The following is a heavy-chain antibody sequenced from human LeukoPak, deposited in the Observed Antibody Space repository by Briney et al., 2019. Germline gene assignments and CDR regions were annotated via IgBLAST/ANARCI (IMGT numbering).Heavy chain of an antibody. Sequence: PGGSLRLSCAASGFTFSSYSMNWVRQAPGKGLEWVSSISSSSSYIYYADSVKGRFTISRDNAKNSLYLQMNSLRAEDTAVYYRARDSSSWYNYYYYYMDVWGKGTTVTVSS. J-gene: IGHJ6*03. D-gene: IGHD6-13*01. CDR2: ISSSSSYI. CDR1: GFTFSSYS. CDR3: ARDSSSWYNYYYYYMDV. V-gene: IGHV3-21*01.